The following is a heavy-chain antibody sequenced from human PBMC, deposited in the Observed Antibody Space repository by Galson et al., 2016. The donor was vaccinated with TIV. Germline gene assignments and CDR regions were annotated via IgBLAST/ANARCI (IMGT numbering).Heavy chain of an antibody. Sequence: SLRLSCAASGFIFDNYVMHWVRQAPGKGLECVSLISWDGQRLYYADSVKGRFTISRDNSRNSLFLQMDSLRTEDTALYYCAILTGDEGHFDYWGQGTPVTVFS. J-gene: IGHJ4*02. D-gene: IGHD7-27*01. V-gene: IGHV3-43*01. CDR2: ISWDGQRL. CDR1: GFIFDNYV. CDR3: AILTGDEGHFDY.